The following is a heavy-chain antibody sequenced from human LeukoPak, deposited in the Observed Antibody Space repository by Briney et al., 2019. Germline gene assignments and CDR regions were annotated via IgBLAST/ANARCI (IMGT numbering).Heavy chain of an antibody. D-gene: IGHD4-23*01. J-gene: IGHJ4*02. CDR1: GFTFDDFA. V-gene: IGHV3-9*01. CDR2: ISWNSGSI. CDR3: AKDDSYGGNSNFDY. Sequence: GRSLRLPCAASGFTFDDFAMHWVRQAPGKGLEWVSGISWNSGSIDYADSVKGRFTISRDNAKNSLYLQMNSLRAEDTALYYCAKDDSYGGNSNFDYWGQGTLVTVSS.